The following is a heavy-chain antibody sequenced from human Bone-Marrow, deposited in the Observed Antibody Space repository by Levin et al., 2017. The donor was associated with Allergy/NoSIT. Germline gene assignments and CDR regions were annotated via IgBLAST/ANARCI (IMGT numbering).Heavy chain of an antibody. V-gene: IGHV1-69*06. J-gene: IGHJ3*02. CDR3: AREGTIRYDAFDI. D-gene: IGHD3-3*01. CDR2: ISPIFDTT. Sequence: GASVKVSCKASGGTLSSYTFSWVRQAPGQGLEWMGLISPIFDTTKNAQIFQGRITITADKATSTLYMELSSLKSEDTAMYYCAREGTIRYDAFDIWGQGTMVTVSS. CDR1: GGTLSSYT.